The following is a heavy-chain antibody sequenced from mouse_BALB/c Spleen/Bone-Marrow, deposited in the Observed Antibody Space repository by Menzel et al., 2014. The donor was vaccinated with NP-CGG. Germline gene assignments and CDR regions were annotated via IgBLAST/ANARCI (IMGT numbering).Heavy chain of an antibody. D-gene: IGHD2-1*01. Sequence: EVKVEESGGGLVQPGGSLRLSCATSGFTFTDYYMSWVRQPPGKALEWLGFIRNKANGYTTEYSASVKGRSTISRDNSQSILHLQMNTLRAEDSATYYCARDCGNYVRFAYWGQGTLVTVSA. CDR3: ARDCGNYVRFAY. V-gene: IGHV7-3*02. CDR1: GFTFTDYY. J-gene: IGHJ3*01. CDR2: IRNKANGYTT.